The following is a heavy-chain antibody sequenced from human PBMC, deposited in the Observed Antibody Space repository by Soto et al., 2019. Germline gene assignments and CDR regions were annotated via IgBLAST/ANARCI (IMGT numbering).Heavy chain of an antibody. D-gene: IGHD4-17*01. CDR1: GGSVTSDEDY. Sequence: SETLSLTCTVSGGSVTSDEDYWSWIRPSPGKGLEWIGYISNSGSTGSNPSLKTRLSMSVDRSKNQFTLRLTSVTAADTAVYFCATESGSTYGYFDYWGQGTQVTSPQ. CDR3: ATESGSTYGYFDY. CDR2: ISNSGST. V-gene: IGHV4-30-4*01. J-gene: IGHJ4*02.